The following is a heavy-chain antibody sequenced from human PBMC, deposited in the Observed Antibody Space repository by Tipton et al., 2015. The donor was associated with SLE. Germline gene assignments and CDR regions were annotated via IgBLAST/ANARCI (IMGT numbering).Heavy chain of an antibody. CDR2: ISGSGGSA. Sequence: SLRLSCAASGFTFSSYAMSWVRQAPGKGLEWVSAISGSGGSAYYADSVKGRFTISRDNSKNTLYLQMNSLRAEDTAVYYCAKDRGHNWNPDAFDIWGQGTMVTVSS. V-gene: IGHV3-23*01. D-gene: IGHD1-20*01. J-gene: IGHJ3*02. CDR1: GFTFSSYA. CDR3: AKDRGHNWNPDAFDI.